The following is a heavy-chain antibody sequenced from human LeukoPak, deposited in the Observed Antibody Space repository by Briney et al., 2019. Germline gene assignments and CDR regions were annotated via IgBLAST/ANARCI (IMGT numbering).Heavy chain of an antibody. Sequence: SETLSLTCTVSGGSINSGAYYWTWIRQHPGKGLEWIGHIYYSGSPYYNPSHKSRVSMSVDTSKNQFSLKLSSVTAADTAVYYCASNYYGSGSLDYWGQGNLVTVSS. J-gene: IGHJ4*02. CDR2: IYYSGSP. CDR1: GGSINSGAYY. V-gene: IGHV4-30-4*08. CDR3: ASNYYGSGSLDY. D-gene: IGHD3-10*01.